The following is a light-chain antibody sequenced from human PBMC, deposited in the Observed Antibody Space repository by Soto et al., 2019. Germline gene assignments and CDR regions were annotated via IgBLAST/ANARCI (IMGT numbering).Light chain of an antibody. Sequence: QSALTQPASVSGSPGQSITISCTGTSSDVGSYNLVSWYQQHPGKAPKLMIYEGTKRPSGVSNRFSGSKSGSTASLTISNLQPEDEADYYCCSYTGNSTYVFGLGTKLTVL. CDR3: CSYTGNSTYV. V-gene: IGLV2-23*01. CDR1: SSDVGSYNL. CDR2: EGT. J-gene: IGLJ1*01.